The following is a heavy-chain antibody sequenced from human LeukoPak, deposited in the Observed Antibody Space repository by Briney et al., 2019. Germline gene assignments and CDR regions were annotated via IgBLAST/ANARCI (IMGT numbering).Heavy chain of an antibody. D-gene: IGHD3-22*01. V-gene: IGHV5-10-1*01. CDR2: IDPSDSYT. CDR1: GYSFTSYW. Sequence: GESLRISCEGSGYSFTSYWISWVRQMPGKGLEWMGRIDPSDSYTNYSPSFQGHVTISADKSISTAYLQWSSLKASDTAMYYCARHYYYDTSGPDYYDTSGPDYWGQGTLVTVPS. CDR3: ARHYYYDTSGPDYYDTSGPDY. J-gene: IGHJ4*02.